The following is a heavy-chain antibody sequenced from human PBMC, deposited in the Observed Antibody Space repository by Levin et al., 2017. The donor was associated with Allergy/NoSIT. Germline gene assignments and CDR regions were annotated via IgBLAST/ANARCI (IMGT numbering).Heavy chain of an antibody. CDR1: GGSITNSY. J-gene: IGHJ3*01. D-gene: IGHD2-15*01. V-gene: IGHV4-59*01. Sequence: SQTLSLTCTVSGGSITNSYWSWIRQPPGKGLEWIGYIYYSGSTNYNPSLKSRVTISIDTSKNQFSLKLSSVTAADTAVYYCAGRYCSGSNCYPGAENAFHFWGQGTMVTVSS. CDR2: IYYSGST. CDR3: AGRYCSGSNCYPGAENAFHF.